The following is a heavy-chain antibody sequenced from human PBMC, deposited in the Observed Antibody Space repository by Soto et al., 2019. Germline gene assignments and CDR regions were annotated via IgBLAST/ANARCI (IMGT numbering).Heavy chain of an antibody. V-gene: IGHV1-18*01. CDR2: IGAYNGDT. CDR3: ARVRPLVGYFYSYMDV. CDR1: GYTFTNYG. Sequence: QVQLLQSGPEVKKPGASVKVSCKASGYTFTNYGITWVRQAPGQGREWMGGIGAYNGDTHYTEKLQGRATMTTDTSTSTAYMELRGLTSDDTAVSDWARVRPLVGYFYSYMDVWGKGTTVTVSS. D-gene: IGHD6-6*01. J-gene: IGHJ6*03.